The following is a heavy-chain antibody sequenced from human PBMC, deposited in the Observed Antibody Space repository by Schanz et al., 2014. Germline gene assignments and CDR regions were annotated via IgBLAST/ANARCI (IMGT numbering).Heavy chain of an antibody. V-gene: IGHV3-30-3*01. J-gene: IGHJ4*02. CDR3: ARPRFDYGEVDY. D-gene: IGHD4-17*01. CDR1: GFTLSSYA. CDR2: ISYDGSNK. Sequence: QVQLVESGGGVVQPGRSLRLSCAAYGFTLSSYAMHWVRQAPGKGLEWVAVISYDGSNKYYADSVEGRFTISRVNSKNTLYLRMKGLRAEDTAVYYCARPRFDYGEVDYWGQGTLVTVSS.